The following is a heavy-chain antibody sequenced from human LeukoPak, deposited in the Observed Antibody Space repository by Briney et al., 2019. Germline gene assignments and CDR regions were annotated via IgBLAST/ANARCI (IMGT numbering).Heavy chain of an antibody. CDR3: AKPPEVGATVGYFDY. CDR2: ISYNENNK. J-gene: IGHJ4*02. V-gene: IGHV3-30-3*02. CDR1: GFTFSSYA. Sequence: PGGSLRLSCAASGFTFSSYAMHWVRQAPGKGLEWVAVISYNENNKYYADSVKGRFTISRDNSKNTLYLQMNSLRAEDTAVYYCAKPPEVGATVGYFDYWGQGTLVTVSS. D-gene: IGHD1-26*01.